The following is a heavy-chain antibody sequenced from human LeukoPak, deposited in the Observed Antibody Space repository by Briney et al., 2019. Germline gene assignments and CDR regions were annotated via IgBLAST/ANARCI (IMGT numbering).Heavy chain of an antibody. Sequence: ASVKVSCKASGYTFTSYYMHWVRQAPGQGLEWMGTINPSGGYTSYAQKLQGRVTMTRDTSTSTVYMVMSSLRSEDTALYYCAREGGSSSWYDYWGQGTLVTVSS. J-gene: IGHJ4*02. CDR1: GYTFTSYY. CDR3: AREGGSSSWYDY. D-gene: IGHD6-13*01. CDR2: INPSGGYT. V-gene: IGHV1-46*04.